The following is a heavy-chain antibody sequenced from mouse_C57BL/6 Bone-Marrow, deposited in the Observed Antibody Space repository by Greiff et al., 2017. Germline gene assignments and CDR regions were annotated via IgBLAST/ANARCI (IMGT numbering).Heavy chain of an antibody. Sequence: DVMLVESGGGLVKPGGSLKLSCAASGFTFSSYAMSWVRQTPEKRLEWVATISDGGSYTYYPDNVKGRFTISRDNAKNNLYLQMSHLKSEDTAMYYCARDQGYYGSSLGWYFDVWGTGTTVTVSS. CDR2: ISDGGSYT. V-gene: IGHV5-4*01. CDR1: GFTFSSYA. CDR3: ARDQGYYGSSLGWYFDV. D-gene: IGHD1-1*01. J-gene: IGHJ1*03.